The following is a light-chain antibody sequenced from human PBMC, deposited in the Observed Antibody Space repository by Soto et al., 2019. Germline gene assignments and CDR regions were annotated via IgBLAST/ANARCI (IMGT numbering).Light chain of an antibody. J-gene: IGKJ1*01. CDR2: AAS. Sequence: EIVLTQSPATLSLSPGERATLSCRASQSPSGYLAWYQQRPGQAPRLLIYAASRRATGIPDRFSGSGSGTDFTLTISSLQPDDFATYYCQQYNSYSWTFGQGTKVDIK. CDR3: QQYNSYSWT. CDR1: QSPSGY. V-gene: IGKV3-11*01.